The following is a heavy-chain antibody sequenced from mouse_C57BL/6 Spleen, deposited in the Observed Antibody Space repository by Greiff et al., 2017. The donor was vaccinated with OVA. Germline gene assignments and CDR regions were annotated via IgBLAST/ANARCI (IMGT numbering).Heavy chain of an antibody. CDR3: AGYDYDVSMDY. CDR2: IYPGDGDT. D-gene: IGHD2-4*01. CDR1: GYAFSSSW. V-gene: IGHV1-82*01. J-gene: IGHJ4*01. Sequence: VKLQESGPELVKPGASVKISCKASGYAFSSSWMNWVKQRPGKGLEWIGRIYPGDGDTNYNGKFKGKATLTADKSSSTAYMQLSSLTSEDSAVYFCAGYDYDVSMDYWGQGTSVTVSS.